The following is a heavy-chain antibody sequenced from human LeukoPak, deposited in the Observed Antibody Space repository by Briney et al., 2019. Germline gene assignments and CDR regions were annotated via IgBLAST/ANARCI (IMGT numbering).Heavy chain of an antibody. V-gene: IGHV3-21*01. Sequence: GMSLRLSCAASGFTFSSFGMHWVRQAPGKGLEWVSYISSDSSYIYYAESVKGRFTISRDNAKNSLYLQMNSLRAEDTAVYYCARGRYRWLQLGDYFDYWGQGTLVTVSS. CDR1: GFTFSSFG. CDR2: ISSDSSYI. J-gene: IGHJ4*02. CDR3: ARGRYRWLQLGDYFDY. D-gene: IGHD5-24*01.